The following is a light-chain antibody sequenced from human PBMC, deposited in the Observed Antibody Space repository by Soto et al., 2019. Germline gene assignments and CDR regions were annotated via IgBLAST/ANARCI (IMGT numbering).Light chain of an antibody. CDR1: QGISNY. CDR2: AAS. Sequence: DIQMTQSPSSLSASVGDRVTITCRASQGISNYLAWYQQKPGKVPKLLIYAASTLQSGVPSRFIGSVSETDFTLTISSLQPEDVSTYYCQKYNSAPRTFGQGTKVEIK. J-gene: IGKJ1*01. CDR3: QKYNSAPRT. V-gene: IGKV1-27*01.